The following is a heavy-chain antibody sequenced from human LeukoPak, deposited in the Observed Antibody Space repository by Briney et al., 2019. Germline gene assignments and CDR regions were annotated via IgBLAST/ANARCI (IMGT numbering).Heavy chain of an antibody. CDR1: GGSFSGYY. CDR3: ASGIAHDAFDI. CDR2: INHSGST. D-gene: IGHD3-22*01. V-gene: IGHV4-34*01. J-gene: IGHJ3*02. Sequence: SETLSPTCAVYGGSFSGYYWSWIRQPPGKGLEWIGEINHSGSTNYNPSLKSRVTISVDTSKNQFSLKLSSVTAADTAVYYCASGIAHDAFDIWGQGTMVTVSS.